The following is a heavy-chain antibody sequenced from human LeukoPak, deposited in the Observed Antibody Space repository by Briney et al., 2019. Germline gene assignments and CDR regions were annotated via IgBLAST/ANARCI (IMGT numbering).Heavy chain of an antibody. J-gene: IGHJ4*02. V-gene: IGHV4-59*12. D-gene: IGHD3-9*01. CDR1: GGSISGYY. CDR3: ARGGYFDWLLTFDY. CDR2: IYSSGST. Sequence: SETLSLTCTVSGGSISGYYWSWIRQPPGKGLEWIGYIYSSGSTNYNPSLNSRVTISVDTSKNQFSLKLSSVTAADTAVYYCARGGYFDWLLTFDYWGQGTLVTVSS.